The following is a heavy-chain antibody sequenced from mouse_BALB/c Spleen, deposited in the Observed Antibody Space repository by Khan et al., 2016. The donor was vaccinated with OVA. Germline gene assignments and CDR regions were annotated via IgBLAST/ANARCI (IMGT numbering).Heavy chain of an antibody. J-gene: IGHJ2*01. Sequence: QVRLQQSGAELVKAGASVKMSCKASGYTFTSYWMHWVKQRLGQGLEWFAETNPTNGRTYYNEKLKSKATLTVDKSSSTAYMQLSGPTFEDSAVYYCARSEKMVAACFDYWGQGTTLTVSS. CDR1: GYTFTSYW. CDR2: TNPTNGRT. D-gene: IGHD1-1*02. CDR3: ARSEKMVAACFDY. V-gene: IGHV1S81*02.